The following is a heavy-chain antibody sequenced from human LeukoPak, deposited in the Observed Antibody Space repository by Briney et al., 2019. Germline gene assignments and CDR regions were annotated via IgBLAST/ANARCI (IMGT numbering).Heavy chain of an antibody. J-gene: IGHJ4*02. Sequence: PGGSLTLSCAASGFTFSNYWMTWVRQAPGKGLEWVAFIQYDGSNKFYADSVKGRFTISRDNSKNTLYLQMNSLRAEDTAVYYCARDGRLTMIVVVNFDYWGQGTLVTVSS. CDR2: IQYDGSNK. CDR3: ARDGRLTMIVVVNFDY. V-gene: IGHV3-30*01. D-gene: IGHD3-22*01. CDR1: GFTFSNYW.